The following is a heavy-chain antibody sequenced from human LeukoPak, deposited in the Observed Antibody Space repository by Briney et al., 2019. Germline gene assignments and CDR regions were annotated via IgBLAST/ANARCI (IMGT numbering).Heavy chain of an antibody. J-gene: IGHJ4*02. V-gene: IGHV1-69*01. Sequence: SVKVSCKASGCTFSSYAISWVRQAPGQGLEWMGGIIPIFGTANYAQKFQGRVTITADESTSTAYMELSSLRSEDTAVYYCASPYSSGWYSRFDYWGQGTLVTVSS. D-gene: IGHD6-19*01. CDR1: GCTFSSYA. CDR3: ASPYSSGWYSRFDY. CDR2: IIPIFGTA.